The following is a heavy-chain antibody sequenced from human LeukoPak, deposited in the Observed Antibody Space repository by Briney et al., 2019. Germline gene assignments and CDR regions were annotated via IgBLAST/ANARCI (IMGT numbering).Heavy chain of an antibody. J-gene: IGHJ6*04. V-gene: IGHV3-30*02. CDR2: IRPDGDNK. D-gene: IGHD3-10*02. CDR3: AELGITMIGGV. Sequence: GSLRLSCAASGFTFSSYGMHWVRQAPGKGLEWVAFIRPDGDNKYYADSVKGRFTISRDNSKNTLYLQMNSLRAEDTAVYYCAELGITMIGGVWGKGTTVTISS. CDR1: GFTFSSYG.